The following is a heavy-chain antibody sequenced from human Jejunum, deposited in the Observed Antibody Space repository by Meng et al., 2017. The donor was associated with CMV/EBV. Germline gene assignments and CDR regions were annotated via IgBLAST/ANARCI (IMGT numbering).Heavy chain of an antibody. CDR2: IYHSGTS. Sequence: VAGYSIPSGYDWGWIRQAPGRGLEWICNIYHSGTSYNNPSLKSRVTMSVDTSKNQFSVKLDSVTAADTAVYYCARARSSSGYYDYWGRGTLVTVSS. CDR1: GYSIPSGYD. D-gene: IGHD6-13*01. CDR3: ARARSSSGYYDY. J-gene: IGHJ4*02. V-gene: IGHV4-38-2*01.